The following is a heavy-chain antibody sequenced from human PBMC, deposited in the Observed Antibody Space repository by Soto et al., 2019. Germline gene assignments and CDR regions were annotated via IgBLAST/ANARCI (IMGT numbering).Heavy chain of an antibody. Sequence: SETLSLTCTVSGGSIISSNYYWGWIRQPPGKGLEWIGIIYYGGSTYYNPSLKSRVTISVDTSQNQFSLKLSSVTAADTAVYYCASYYDSSGYPTPWGQGTLVTVSS. CDR1: GGSIISSNYY. D-gene: IGHD3-22*01. CDR2: IYYGGST. V-gene: IGHV4-39*07. CDR3: ASYYDSSGYPTP. J-gene: IGHJ5*02.